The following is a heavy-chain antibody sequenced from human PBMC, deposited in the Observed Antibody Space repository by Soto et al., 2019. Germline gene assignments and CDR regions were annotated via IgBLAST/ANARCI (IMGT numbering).Heavy chain of an antibody. J-gene: IGHJ4*02. Sequence: QVQLVQSGAEVKKPGSSVKVSCKASGGTFSSYAISWVRQAPGQGLEWMGGIIPIFGTANYAQKFQGRVTITADESTSTAYMELSSLRSEDTAVYYCARGAYYYDSSGYYELDYWGQGTLVTVSS. D-gene: IGHD3-22*01. CDR3: ARGAYYYDSSGYYELDY. V-gene: IGHV1-69*12. CDR2: IIPIFGTA. CDR1: GGTFSSYA.